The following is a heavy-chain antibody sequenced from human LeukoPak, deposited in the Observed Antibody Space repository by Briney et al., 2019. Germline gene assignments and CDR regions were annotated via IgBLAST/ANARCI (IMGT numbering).Heavy chain of an antibody. Sequence: SVKVSCKASGGTFSNYPISWVRQAPGQGLEWMGGITPLFGRPNYAQKFQGRVTMTEDTSTDTAYMELSSLRSEDTAVYYCATVRYYDSSGYFGGYYYYGMDVWGQGTTVTVSS. CDR3: ATVRYYDSSGYFGGYYYYGMDV. CDR1: GGTFSNYP. J-gene: IGHJ6*02. D-gene: IGHD3-22*01. CDR2: ITPLFGRP. V-gene: IGHV1-69*06.